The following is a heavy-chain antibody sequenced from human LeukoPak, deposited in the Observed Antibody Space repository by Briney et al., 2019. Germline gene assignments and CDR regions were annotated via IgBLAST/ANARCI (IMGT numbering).Heavy chain of an antibody. CDR2: ISAYNGNT. CDR1: GYTFTSYG. Sequence: ASVKVSCKASGYTFTSYGISWVRQAPGQGLEWMGWISAYNGNTNYAQKLQGRVTMTTDTSTSTAYMELRSLRSDDTAVYYCAREDGQQPYYGMDVWGQGTTVTVSS. V-gene: IGHV1-18*01. J-gene: IGHJ6*02. CDR3: AREDGQQPYYGMDV. D-gene: IGHD6-13*01.